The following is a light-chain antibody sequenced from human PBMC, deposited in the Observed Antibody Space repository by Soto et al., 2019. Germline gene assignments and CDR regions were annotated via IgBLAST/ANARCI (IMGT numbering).Light chain of an antibody. CDR3: CSYAGSSTYV. J-gene: IGLJ1*01. Sequence: QSALTQPASVSGSAGQSITISCTGTSSDVGNYNLVSWYLHHPGKAPKLLIYEDNKRPSGVSNRFSGSRSGNTASLTLSGLQAEDETDYYCCSYAGSSTYVFGTGTKVTV. CDR2: EDN. V-gene: IGLV2-23*01. CDR1: SSDVGNYNL.